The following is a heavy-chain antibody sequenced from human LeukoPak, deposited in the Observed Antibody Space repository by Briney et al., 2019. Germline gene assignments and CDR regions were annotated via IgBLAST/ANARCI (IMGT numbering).Heavy chain of an antibody. CDR1: GFTFSSYE. Sequence: GGSLRLSCAASGFTFSSYEMNWVRQAPGKGLEWVSYISSSGSTIYYADSVRGRFIISRDNTRNSLYLRMNSLRAEDTAVYYCARDPPLVSGPVHYYYYMDVWGKGTTVTVSS. D-gene: IGHD5/OR15-5a*01. V-gene: IGHV3-48*03. J-gene: IGHJ6*03. CDR3: ARDPPLVSGPVHYYYYMDV. CDR2: ISSSGSTI.